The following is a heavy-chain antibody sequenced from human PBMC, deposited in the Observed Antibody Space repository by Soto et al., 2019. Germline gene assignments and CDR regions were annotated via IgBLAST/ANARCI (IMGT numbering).Heavy chain of an antibody. D-gene: IGHD6-19*01. CDR3: ARGGDSSGWYTGYYFDY. J-gene: IGHJ4*02. CDR2: ISYAGSNK. V-gene: IGHV3-30-3*01. CDR1: GFTFSSYA. Sequence: QVQLVESGGGVVQPGRSLRLSCAASGFTFSSYAMHWVRQAPGKGLEWVAVISYAGSNKYYADSVKGRFTISRDNSKNTLYLQMNSLRAEDTAVYYCARGGDSSGWYTGYYFDYWGQGTLVTVSS.